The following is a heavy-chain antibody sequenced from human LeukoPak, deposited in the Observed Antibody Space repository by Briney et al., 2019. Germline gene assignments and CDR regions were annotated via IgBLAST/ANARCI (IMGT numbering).Heavy chain of an antibody. V-gene: IGHV5-51*01. CDR3: ARGGQNYYYYYMDV. CDR1: GYSFTAYW. Sequence: EESLKISCTASGYSFTAYWIAWVRQMPGKTPEWMGSIYPGDSDTKYSPSFQGQVTISADNSITTAYLQWNSMKASDTAMYYCARGGQNYYYYYMDVWGKGTTVTVTS. D-gene: IGHD2-15*01. CDR2: IYPGDSDT. J-gene: IGHJ6*03.